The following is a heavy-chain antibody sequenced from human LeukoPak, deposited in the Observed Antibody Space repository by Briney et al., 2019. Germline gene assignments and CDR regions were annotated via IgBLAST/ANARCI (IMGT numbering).Heavy chain of an antibody. CDR2: INPNSGGT. CDR1: GYTFTGYY. CDR3: ANLYYDSSGEDY. D-gene: IGHD3-22*01. Sequence: ASVTVSCKASGYTFTGYYMHWVRQAPGQGLEWMGRINPNSGGTNYAQKFQGRVTMTRDTSISTAYMELSRLRSDDTAVYYCANLYYDSSGEDYWGQGTLVTVAS. V-gene: IGHV1-2*06. J-gene: IGHJ4*02.